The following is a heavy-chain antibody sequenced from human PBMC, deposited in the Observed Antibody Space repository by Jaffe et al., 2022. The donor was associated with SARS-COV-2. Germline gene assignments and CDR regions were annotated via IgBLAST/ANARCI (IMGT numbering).Heavy chain of an antibody. V-gene: IGHV4-59*01. CDR3: ARASIVVVPARGYSGYDRSYYFDY. CDR2: IYYSGST. CDR1: GGSISSYY. D-gene: IGHD5-12*01. Sequence: QVQLQESGPGLVKPSETLSLTCTVSGGSISSYYWSWIRQPPGKGLEWIGYIYYSGSTNYNPSLKSRVTISVDTSKNQFSLKLSSVTAADTAVYYCARASIVVVPARGYSGYDRSYYFDYWGQGTLVTVSS. J-gene: IGHJ4*02.